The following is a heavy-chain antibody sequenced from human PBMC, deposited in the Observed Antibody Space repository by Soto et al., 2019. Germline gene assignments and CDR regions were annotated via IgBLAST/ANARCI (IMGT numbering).Heavy chain of an antibody. D-gene: IGHD6-13*01. J-gene: IGHJ5*02. Sequence: SVKVSCKASGGTFSNYAITWVRQAPGQGLEWMGGIIPIFHSPNIAQKFQGRVTITAHKITNTAYMELSSLRSEDSAIYYCAREQRAAYTSSWSYNWFDPWGQGTLVTVSS. V-gene: IGHV1-69*06. CDR3: AREQRAAYTSSWSYNWFDP. CDR1: GGTFSNYA. CDR2: IIPIFHSP.